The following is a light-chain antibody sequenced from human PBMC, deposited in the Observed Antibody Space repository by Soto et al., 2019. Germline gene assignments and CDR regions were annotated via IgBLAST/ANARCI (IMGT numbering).Light chain of an antibody. J-gene: IGKJ5*01. V-gene: IGKV3D-20*02. CDR1: QSVSSSY. Sequence: IVLTQSPGTLSLSPGERASLSCRSSQSVSSSYLAWYQQKPGQAPRLLIYGASIRATGIPDRFSGSGSGTDFTLTISSLEPEDFAVYYCRQRSNWPPITFGQGTRLEIK. CDR3: RQRSNWPPIT. CDR2: GAS.